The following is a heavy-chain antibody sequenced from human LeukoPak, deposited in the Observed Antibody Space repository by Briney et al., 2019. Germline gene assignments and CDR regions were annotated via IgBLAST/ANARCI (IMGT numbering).Heavy chain of an antibody. V-gene: IGHV3-23*01. CDR2: IKISGYA. D-gene: IGHD6-19*01. CDR1: GFTFNNYV. CDR3: AKVRPPPGSGWYGGDDS. Sequence: GGSLRVSCTASGFTFNNYVMSWVRQAPGKGLEWVSSIKISGYADYADSVKGRSTISRDNSKNTLYLQMNSLRVEDTAVYYCAKVRPPPGSGWYGGDDSWGQGTLVTVSS. J-gene: IGHJ4*02.